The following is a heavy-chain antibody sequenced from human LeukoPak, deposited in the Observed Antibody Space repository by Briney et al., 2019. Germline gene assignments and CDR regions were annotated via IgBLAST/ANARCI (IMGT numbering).Heavy chain of an antibody. V-gene: IGHV4/OR15-8*02. Sequence: PSETLSLTCSVSGDSISSSNCWGWVRQSPGKGLDWIGEICHSGRHNYNPYLKTRVAISMDKSKNQFSLQLTSVTAADTAVYYCATPKGYYYGSGPGYFNYWGQGILVTVSS. D-gene: IGHD3-10*01. CDR1: GDSISSSNC. J-gene: IGHJ4*02. CDR2: ICHSGRH. CDR3: ATPKGYYYGSGPGYFNY.